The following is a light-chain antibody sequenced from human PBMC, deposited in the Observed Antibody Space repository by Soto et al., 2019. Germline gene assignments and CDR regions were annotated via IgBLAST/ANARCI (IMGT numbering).Light chain of an antibody. V-gene: IGKV3-15*01. Sequence: PGERGTLSCRASQSIRSNLAWYQQKPGQAPRLVIYGASTRATGIPARFSGSGSGTEFTLTISSLQSEDFAVYYCQQYGNFPYTFGPGTKVDIK. CDR2: GAS. CDR1: QSIRSN. CDR3: QQYGNFPYT. J-gene: IGKJ2*01.